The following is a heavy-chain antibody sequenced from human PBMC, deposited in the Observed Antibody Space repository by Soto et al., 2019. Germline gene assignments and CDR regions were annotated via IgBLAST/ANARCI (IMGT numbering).Heavy chain of an antibody. V-gene: IGHV4-39*01. D-gene: IGHD6-13*01. CDR2: IYYSGST. CDR3: ARGGIAAAGWTYYYYGMDA. Sequence: SETLSLTCTVSGGSISSSSYYWGWIRQPPGKGLEWIGSIYYSGSTYYNPSLKSRVTISVDTSKNQFSLKLSSVTAADTAVYYCARGGIAAAGWTYYYYGMDAWGQGTTVTVSS. CDR1: GGSISSSSYY. J-gene: IGHJ6*02.